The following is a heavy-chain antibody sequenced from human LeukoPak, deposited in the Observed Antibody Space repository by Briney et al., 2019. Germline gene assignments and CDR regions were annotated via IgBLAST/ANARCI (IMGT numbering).Heavy chain of an antibody. CDR3: ARGSYIKLFY. Sequence: PSETLSLTCTVSGGSINGYYWSWIRQPPGKGLEWIGYIYYSGTTNYNPFLESRVTMSVDTSKNQFSLNLSSVTAADTAVYYRARGSYIKLFYWGQGTLVTVSS. CDR2: IYYSGTT. CDR1: GGSINGYY. J-gene: IGHJ4*02. V-gene: IGHV4-59*08. D-gene: IGHD3-10*01.